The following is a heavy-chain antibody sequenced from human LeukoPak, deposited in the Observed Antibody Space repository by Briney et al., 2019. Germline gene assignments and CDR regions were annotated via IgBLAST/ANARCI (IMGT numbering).Heavy chain of an antibody. CDR3: AAVDDGSYYSIDP. Sequence: PGGSLRLSCAASGFTFSSYSMNWVRQAPGKGLEWVAVISYDGSNKYYADSVKGRFTISRDNSKNTLYLQMNSLRAEDTAVYYCAAVDDGSYYSIDPWGQGTLVTVSS. J-gene: IGHJ5*02. V-gene: IGHV3-30*03. CDR2: ISYDGSNK. D-gene: IGHD1-26*01. CDR1: GFTFSSYS.